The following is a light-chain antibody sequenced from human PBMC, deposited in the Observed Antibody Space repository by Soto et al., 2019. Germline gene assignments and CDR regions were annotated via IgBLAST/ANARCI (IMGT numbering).Light chain of an antibody. V-gene: IGLV2-14*01. CDR2: EVN. J-gene: IGLJ2*01. CDR3: SSYTNSTTLVV. CDR1: SSDVGGYNY. Sequence: QSALTQPASVSGSPGQSVTISCTGTSSDVGGYNYVSWYQQHPGKAPTLMIYEVNYRPSGVPDRFSGSKSGNTASLTISGLQAEDEADYYCSSYTNSTTLVVFGGGTKLTVL.